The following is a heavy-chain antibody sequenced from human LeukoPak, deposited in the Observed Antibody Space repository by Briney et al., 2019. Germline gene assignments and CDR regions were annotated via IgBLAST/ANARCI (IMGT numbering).Heavy chain of an antibody. D-gene: IGHD6-13*01. CDR1: GGSISSSSYY. J-gene: IGHJ4*02. CDR3: ARGIAAAGPFDY. CDR2: IYYSGST. V-gene: IGHV4-39*01. Sequence: SETLSLTCTVSGGSISSSSYYWGWIRQPPGKGLEWIGSIYYSGSTYYNPSLKSRVTLSVDTSKNQFSLKLSSLTAADTAVYYCARGIAAAGPFDYWGQGTLVTVSS.